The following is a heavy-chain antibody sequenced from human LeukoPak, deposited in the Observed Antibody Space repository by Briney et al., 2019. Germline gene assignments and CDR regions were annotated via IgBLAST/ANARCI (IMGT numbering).Heavy chain of an antibody. CDR3: ARDQDCSSTSCYPYYGMDV. D-gene: IGHD2-2*01. Sequence: GGSLRLSCVASGFTFTDHPMNWVRQAPGKGLEWISYIGGDGIAFYADSVKGRFTASKDDARKSMYLQMNSLRVEDTAVYYCARDQDCSSTSCYPYYGMDVWGQGTTVTVSS. V-gene: IGHV3-69-1*01. J-gene: IGHJ6*02. CDR2: IGGDGIA. CDR1: GFTFTDHP.